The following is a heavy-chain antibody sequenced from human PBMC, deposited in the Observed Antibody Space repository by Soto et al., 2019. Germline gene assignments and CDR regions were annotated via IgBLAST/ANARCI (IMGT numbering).Heavy chain of an antibody. CDR1: GLTFSTTW. J-gene: IGHJ4*02. D-gene: IGHD6-25*01. Sequence: EVKLVESGGGLVQPGGSLRLSCAVSGLTFSTTWMTCLRQAPGKRLERLASINQDGSATYYVDSVKGRFTMSRYNAQNSLYLQLYSPRADDSATYFCARDSGPNTLNYWGQRTLVTVSS. CDR2: INQDGSAT. CDR3: ARDSGPNTLNY. V-gene: IGHV3-7*03.